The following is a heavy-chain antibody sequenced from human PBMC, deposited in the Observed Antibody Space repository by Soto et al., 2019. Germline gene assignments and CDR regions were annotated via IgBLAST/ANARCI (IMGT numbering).Heavy chain of an antibody. Sequence: QITLKESGPTLVKPTQTLTLTCTFSGFSLSTSGVGVGWIRQPPGKALEWLALIYWNDDKRYSPSRKSRLTITKDTSKNQVVLTMTNMDPVDTATYYCAHHHLIAAPGAFDYWGQGTLVTVSS. CDR2: IYWNDDK. D-gene: IGHD6-13*01. CDR1: GFSLSTSGVG. CDR3: AHHHLIAAPGAFDY. V-gene: IGHV2-5*01. J-gene: IGHJ4*02.